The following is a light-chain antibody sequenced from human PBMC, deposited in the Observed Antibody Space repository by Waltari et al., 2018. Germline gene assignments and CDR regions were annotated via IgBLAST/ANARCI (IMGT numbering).Light chain of an antibody. J-gene: IGKJ1*01. CDR1: QSSSSW. CDR2: KAS. CDR3: QQYNTYSWT. Sequence: DIQMTQSPSTLSASVGDRVIITCRASQSSSSWLAWYQQKPGKAPKLLIYKASSLESGVPSRFSGSGSGTEFTLTISSLQPDDFATYYCQQYNTYSWTFGQGTKVEIK. V-gene: IGKV1-5*03.